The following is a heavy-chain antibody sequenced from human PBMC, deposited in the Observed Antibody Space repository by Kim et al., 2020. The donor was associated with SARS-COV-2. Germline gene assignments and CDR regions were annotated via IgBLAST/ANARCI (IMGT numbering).Heavy chain of an antibody. V-gene: IGHV2-70*01. Sequence: SGPTLVNPTQTLTLTCTFSGFSLSTSGMCVSWIRQPPGKALEWLALIDWDDDKYYSTSLKTRLTISKDTSKNQVVLTMTNMDPVDTATYYCARAYYDILTGYYLTHDYWGQGTLVTVSS. CDR3: ARAYYDILTGYYLTHDY. J-gene: IGHJ4*02. CDR2: IDWDDDK. CDR1: GFSLSTSGMC. D-gene: IGHD3-9*01.